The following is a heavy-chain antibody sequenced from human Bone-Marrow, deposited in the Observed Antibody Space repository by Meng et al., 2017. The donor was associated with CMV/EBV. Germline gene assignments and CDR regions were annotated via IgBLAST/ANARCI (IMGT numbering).Heavy chain of an antibody. V-gene: IGHV1-2*02. CDR2: INPNSGGT. CDR3: ARVYYYGSGDY. Sequence: ASAMVSCKASGYTFTSYYMHWVRQAPGQGLEWMGWINPNSGGTNYAQKFQGRVTMTRDTSISTAYMDLSRLRSDDTAVYYCARVYYYGSGDYWGQGTLVTVSS. CDR1: GYTFTSYY. J-gene: IGHJ4*02. D-gene: IGHD3-10*01.